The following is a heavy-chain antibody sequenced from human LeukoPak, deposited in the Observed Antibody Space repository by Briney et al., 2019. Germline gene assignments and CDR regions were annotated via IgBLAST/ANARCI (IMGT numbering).Heavy chain of an antibody. Sequence: TSETLSLTCAVYGGSFSGYYWSWLRQPPGKGLEWIGYIYYSGSTYYNPSLKSRVTISVDTSKNQFSLKLSSVTAADTAVYYCARDSKTAAYDFWSGEHGDYWGQGTLVTVSS. J-gene: IGHJ4*02. D-gene: IGHD3-3*01. CDR3: ARDSKTAAYDFWSGEHGDY. V-gene: IGHV4-30-4*08. CDR1: GGSFSGYY. CDR2: IYYSGST.